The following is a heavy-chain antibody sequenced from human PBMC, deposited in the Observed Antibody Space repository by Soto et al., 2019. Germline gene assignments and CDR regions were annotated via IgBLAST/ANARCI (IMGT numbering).Heavy chain of an antibody. CDR2: ISPYNANT. V-gene: IGHV1-18*01. D-gene: IGHD1-26*01. Sequence: ASVKVSCKASGYSFISYGFTWVRQAPGQGLEWMGWISPYNANTNYAQKLQGRVTMTTDTSTSTAYMELRSLRSDDTAVYYCARAVPYSVGARLDYWGQGTLVTSPQ. CDR1: GYSFISYG. CDR3: ARAVPYSVGARLDY. J-gene: IGHJ4*02.